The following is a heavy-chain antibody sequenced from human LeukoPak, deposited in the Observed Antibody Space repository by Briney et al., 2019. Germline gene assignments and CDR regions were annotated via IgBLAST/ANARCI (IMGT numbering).Heavy chain of an antibody. CDR3: AKTGGPWD. Sequence: SETLSLTCTVSGGSISNGDQYWSWIRQHPGKGLEWIGHIYYSGSTYYNPSLKSRGIISVETSKNQFSLKLSSVTAADTAVYYCAKTGGPWDWGQGTLVTVSS. D-gene: IGHD7-27*01. CDR1: GGSISNGDQY. J-gene: IGHJ4*02. CDR2: IYYSGST. V-gene: IGHV4-31*03.